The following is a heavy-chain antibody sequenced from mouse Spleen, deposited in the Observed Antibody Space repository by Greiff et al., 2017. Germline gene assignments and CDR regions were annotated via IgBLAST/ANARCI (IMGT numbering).Heavy chain of an antibody. CDR3: GYGNRYYFDY. D-gene: IGHD2-1*01. Sequence: EVQRVESGPELVKPGASVKISCKASGYSFTGYFMNWVKQSHGKSLEWIGRINPYNGDTFYNQKFKGKATLTVDKSSSTAHMELLSLTSEDSAVYYCGYGNRYYFDYWGQGTTLTVSS. CDR1: GYSFTGYF. V-gene: IGHV1-37*01. CDR2: INPYNGDT. J-gene: IGHJ2*01.